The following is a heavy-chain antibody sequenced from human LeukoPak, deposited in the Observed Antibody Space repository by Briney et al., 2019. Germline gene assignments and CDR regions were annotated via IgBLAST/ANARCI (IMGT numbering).Heavy chain of an antibody. CDR2: ISYDGSNK. J-gene: IGHJ4*02. D-gene: IGHD4-11*01. CDR1: GFTFSNYN. CDR3: AKNALWGTTVIGYFFDY. Sequence: GGSLRLSCAASGFTFSNYNMNWVRQAPGKGLEWVALISYDGSNKYYADSVKGRFTISRDNSKNTLYLQMNSLRAEDTAVYYCAKNALWGTTVIGYFFDYWGQGTLVTVSS. V-gene: IGHV3-30*18.